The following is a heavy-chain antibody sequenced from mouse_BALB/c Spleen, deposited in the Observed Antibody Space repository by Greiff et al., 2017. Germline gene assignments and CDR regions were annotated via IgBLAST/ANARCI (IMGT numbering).Heavy chain of an antibody. J-gene: IGHJ2*01. D-gene: IGHD1-1*01. CDR2: ILPGSGST. CDR1: GYTFSSYW. V-gene: IGHV1-9*01. Sequence: QVQLMQSGAELMKPGASVKISCKASGYTFSSYWIEWVKQRPGHGLEWIGEILPGSGSTYYNEKVKGKATFTADTSSNPAYMQLSSLTSEDSVVYDCARGSGSRDFDYWGQGTTLTVSS. CDR3: ARGSGSRDFDY.